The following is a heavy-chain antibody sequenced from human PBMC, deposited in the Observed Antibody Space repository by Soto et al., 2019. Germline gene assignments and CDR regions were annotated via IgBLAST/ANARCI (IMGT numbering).Heavy chain of an antibody. CDR3: ARDPSEGRVGNWFES. CDR2: ISSSGSAI. D-gene: IGHD2-2*01. CDR1: GFTFTDYF. V-gene: IGHV3-11*01. Sequence: QVHLVESGGALVKPGGSLRLSCAASGFTFTDYFMSWIRQTPGRGLEWVSYISSSGSAIYYADSVKGRFTISRDNAQNSLYLQMNSLRVEDTAVYYCARDPSEGRVGNWFESWGQGTLVTVSS. J-gene: IGHJ5*01.